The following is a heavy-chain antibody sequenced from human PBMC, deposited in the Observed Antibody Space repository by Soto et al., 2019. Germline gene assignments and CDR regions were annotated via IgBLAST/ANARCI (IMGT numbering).Heavy chain of an antibody. CDR2: FDPEGGET. D-gene: IGHD3-22*01. CDR1: GYTLTELS. J-gene: IGHJ4*02. CDR3: ATVPYDSSGCFDY. V-gene: IGHV1-24*01. Sequence: GASVKVSCKVSGYTLTELSMHWVRQAPGKGLEWMGGFDPEGGETIYVQKFQGRVTMTEDTSTDTAYMELGSLRSEDTAVYYCATVPYDSSGCFDYWGQGTLVTVSS.